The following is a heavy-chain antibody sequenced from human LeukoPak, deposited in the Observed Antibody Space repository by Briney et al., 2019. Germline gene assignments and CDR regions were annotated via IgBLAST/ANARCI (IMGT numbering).Heavy chain of an antibody. Sequence: SETLSLTCTVSGDSVSRGGYYWNWIRQHPGKGLEWIGFTSYSEGTYYNPSPMSRITIPVDRSQNQFSLKMRDVTAADTAVYFCAAADWESFYFDSWGQGALVAVSS. CDR2: TSYSEGT. D-gene: IGHD1-26*01. J-gene: IGHJ4*02. CDR1: GDSVSRGGYY. CDR3: AAADWESFYFDS. V-gene: IGHV4-31*03.